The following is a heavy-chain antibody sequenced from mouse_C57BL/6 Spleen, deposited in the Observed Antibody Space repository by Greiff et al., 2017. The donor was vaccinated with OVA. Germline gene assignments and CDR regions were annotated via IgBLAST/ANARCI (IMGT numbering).Heavy chain of an antibody. CDR1: GYSFTGYY. Sequence: EVQLQESGPELVKPGASVKISCKASGYSFTGYYMNWVKQSPEKSLEWIGEINPSTGGTTYNQKFKAKATLTVDKSSSTAYMQLKSLTSEDSAVYYCARGGDYDDFDYWGQGTTLTVSS. V-gene: IGHV1-42*01. CDR3: ARGGDYDDFDY. D-gene: IGHD2-4*01. CDR2: INPSTGGT. J-gene: IGHJ2*01.